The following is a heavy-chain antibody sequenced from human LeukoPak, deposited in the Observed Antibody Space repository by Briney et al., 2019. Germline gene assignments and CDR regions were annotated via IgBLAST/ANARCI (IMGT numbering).Heavy chain of an antibody. Sequence: ASVKLSCSASGYTFTSYDINWVRQATGQGLEWMGWMNPNSGNTAYAQKFQGRFTITRNTSITTAYMELSSLRSEDTAVYYCARAGGVTTSHAFDIWGQGTMVTVSS. CDR3: ARAGGVTTSHAFDI. D-gene: IGHD4-17*01. J-gene: IGHJ3*02. CDR1: GYTFTSYD. V-gene: IGHV1-8*01. CDR2: MNPNSGNT.